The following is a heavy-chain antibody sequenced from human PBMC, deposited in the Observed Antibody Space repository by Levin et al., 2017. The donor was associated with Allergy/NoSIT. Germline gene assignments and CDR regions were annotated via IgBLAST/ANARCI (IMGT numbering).Heavy chain of an antibody. CDR1: GYTFIGYY. CDR2: IDPKGGGT. D-gene: IGHD5-12*01. V-gene: IGHV1-2*06. CDR3: ARVRSGYTMGAFDI. J-gene: IGHJ3*02. Sequence: ASVKVSCKASGYTFIGYYIVWVRQAPGQGLQWMGRIDPKGGGTIYAQNFQGRVTMTRDTSISTVYMELSSLRPDDTAVYYCARVRSGYTMGAFDIWGQGSLVTVS.